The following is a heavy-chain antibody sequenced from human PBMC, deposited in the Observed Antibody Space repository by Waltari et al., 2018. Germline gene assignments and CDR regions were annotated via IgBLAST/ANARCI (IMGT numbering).Heavy chain of an antibody. CDR1: GGTFSSYA. CDR2: ISDYNGNT. D-gene: IGHD6-19*01. J-gene: IGHJ4*02. CDR3: ARDWDGYSSGWAPILDY. Sequence: QVQLVQSGAEVKKPGSSVKVSCKASGGTFSSYAISWVRQAPGQGLEWMGWISDYNGNTNYAQKLQGRVTMTTDTSTSTAYMELRSLRSDDTAVYYCARDWDGYSSGWAPILDYWGQGTLVTVSS. V-gene: IGHV1-18*01.